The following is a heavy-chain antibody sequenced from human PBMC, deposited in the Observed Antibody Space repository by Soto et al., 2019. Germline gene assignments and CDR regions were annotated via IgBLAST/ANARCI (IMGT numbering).Heavy chain of an antibody. CDR3: AREKDYSSSWDVDY. D-gene: IGHD6-13*01. J-gene: IGHJ4*02. CDR1: GFTFSSYA. Sequence: QVQLVESGGGVVQPGRSLRLSCAASGFTFSSYAMHWVRQAPGKGLEWVAVISYDGSNKYYADSVKGRFTISRDNSKNTLYLQMNSLRAEDTAVYYCAREKDYSSSWDVDYWGQGTLVTVSS. V-gene: IGHV3-30-3*01. CDR2: ISYDGSNK.